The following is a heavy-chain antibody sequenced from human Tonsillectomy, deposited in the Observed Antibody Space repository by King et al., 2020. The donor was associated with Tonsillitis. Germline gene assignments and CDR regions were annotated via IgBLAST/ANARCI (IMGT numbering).Heavy chain of an antibody. J-gene: IGHJ4*02. CDR3: ARAEGYCSGGSCYKFDY. Sequence: QLQESGPGLVKPSETLSLTCTVSGGSISSSSYYWGWIRQPPGKGLEWIGSIYYSGSTYYNPSLKSRVPISVDTSKNQFSLKLSSVTAADTAVYYCARAEGYCSGGSCYKFDYWGQGTLVTVSS. V-gene: IGHV4-39*07. D-gene: IGHD2-15*01. CDR1: GGSISSSSYY. CDR2: IYYSGST.